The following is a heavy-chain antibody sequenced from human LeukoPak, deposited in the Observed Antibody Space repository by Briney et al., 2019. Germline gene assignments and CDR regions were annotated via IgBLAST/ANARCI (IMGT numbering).Heavy chain of an antibody. CDR1: GYTFTSYA. Sequence: ASVKVSCKASGYTFTSYAMHWVRQAPGQRLEWMGWINAGNGNTKYSQKFQGRVTITRDTSASTAYMELSSLRSEDTAVYYCARASGGGAGLDWGQGTLVPGPS. CDR3: ARASGGGAGLD. CDR2: INAGNGNT. J-gene: IGHJ4*02. D-gene: IGHD3-16*01. V-gene: IGHV1-3*01.